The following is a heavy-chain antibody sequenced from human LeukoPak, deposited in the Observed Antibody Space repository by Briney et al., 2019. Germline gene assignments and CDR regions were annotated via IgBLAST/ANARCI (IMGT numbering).Heavy chain of an antibody. CDR3: ARDEWNDGEFDY. Sequence: HPGRSLRLSCAASGFTFSSYAMHWVRQAPGKGLEWVAVISYDGSNKYYADSVKGRFTISRDNSKNTLYLQMNSLRAEDTAVYYCARDEWNDGEFDYWGQGTLVTVSS. V-gene: IGHV3-30-3*01. D-gene: IGHD1-1*01. CDR1: GFTFSSYA. J-gene: IGHJ4*02. CDR2: ISYDGSNK.